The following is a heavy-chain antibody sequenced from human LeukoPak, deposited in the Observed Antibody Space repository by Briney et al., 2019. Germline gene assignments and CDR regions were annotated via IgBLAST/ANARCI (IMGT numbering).Heavy chain of an antibody. Sequence: GSVKVSCKASGYTFTSYGISWVRQAPGQGLEWMGWISAYNGNTNYAQKLQGRVTMTTDTSTSTAYMELRSLRSDDTAVYYCARVSSSSWYPDAFDIWGQGTMVTVSS. D-gene: IGHD6-13*01. CDR3: ARVSSSSWYPDAFDI. CDR2: ISAYNGNT. V-gene: IGHV1-18*01. CDR1: GYTFTSYG. J-gene: IGHJ3*02.